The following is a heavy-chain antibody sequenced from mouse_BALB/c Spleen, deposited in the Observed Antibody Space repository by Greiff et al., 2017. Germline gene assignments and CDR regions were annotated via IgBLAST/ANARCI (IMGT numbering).Heavy chain of an antibody. D-gene: IGHD2-3*01. CDR3: TRCYYKFMDY. Sequence: QVQLQQPGAELVKPGASVKLSCKASGYTFTSYWMHWVKQRPGQGLEWIGEIDPSDSYTSYNQKFKGKATLTVDTSSSTAYMQLSSLTSEDSAVYYCTRCYYKFMDYWGQGTSVTVSS. V-gene: IGHV1-69*02. CDR1: GYTFTSYW. CDR2: IDPSDSYT. J-gene: IGHJ4*01.